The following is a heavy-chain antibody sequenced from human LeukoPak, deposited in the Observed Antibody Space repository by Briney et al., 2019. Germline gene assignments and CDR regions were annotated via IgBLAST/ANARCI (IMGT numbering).Heavy chain of an antibody. J-gene: IGHJ4*02. CDR3: ARGRSLDGDYYYFDY. CDR1: GGSFSGYY. CDR2: INHSGST. V-gene: IGHV4-34*01. D-gene: IGHD4-17*01. Sequence: SETLSLTCAVYGGSFSGYYWSWIRQPPGKGLEWIGEINHSGSTNYNPSLKSRVTMSVDTSKNQFSLKLSSVTAADTAVYYCARGRSLDGDYYYFDYWGQGTLVTVSS.